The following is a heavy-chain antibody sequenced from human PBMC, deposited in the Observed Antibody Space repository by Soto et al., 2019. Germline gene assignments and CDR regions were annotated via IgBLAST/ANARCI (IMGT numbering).Heavy chain of an antibody. V-gene: IGHV3-23*01. CDR1: GFTFSSYA. CDR3: AKPRLVAGLIKYVDFAN. Sequence: VQLLESGGGLVQPGGSLRLACEVSGFTFSSYAMSWVRQAPGKGLEWVAVTSGTGVSAQYADSVKGRFTISRDNSKNTLNLQMNSLRAEDTAVYYCAKPRLVAGLIKYVDFANWGQGTLVTVSS. CDR2: TSGTGVSA. J-gene: IGHJ4*02. D-gene: IGHD6-19*01.